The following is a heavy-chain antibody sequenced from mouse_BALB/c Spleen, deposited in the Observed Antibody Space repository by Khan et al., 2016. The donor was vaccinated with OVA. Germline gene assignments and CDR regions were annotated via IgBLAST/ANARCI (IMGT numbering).Heavy chain of an antibody. D-gene: IGHD3-3*01. V-gene: IGHV1-18*01. CDR2: INPKYGVT. CDR1: GNTFTEYT. J-gene: IGHJ4*01. Sequence: EVQLQQSGPEVVKPGATVKISCTTSGNTFTEYTLHWVKQSHGKSLEWIGVINPKYGVTSYNQKFKGKATLTVDKSSSTAYMEFRSLTSEDSAVYYCARDAGRYWGQGTSVTVSS. CDR3: ARDAGRY.